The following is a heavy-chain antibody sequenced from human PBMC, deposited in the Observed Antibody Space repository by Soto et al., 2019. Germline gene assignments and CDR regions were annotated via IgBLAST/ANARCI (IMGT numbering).Heavy chain of an antibody. D-gene: IGHD7-27*01. V-gene: IGHV4-31*03. Sequence: TLSLTCTVSGCSIRSGGYNWSWIRQLPGKGLEWIGYIFHTGNTYYNPSLKSRVTISVDTSQNQFSLRLSSVTAADTALYYCARDLGKLITPAQWGQGVQVTVSS. CDR1: GCSIRSGGYN. CDR3: ARDLGKLITPAQ. J-gene: IGHJ1*01. CDR2: IFHTGNT.